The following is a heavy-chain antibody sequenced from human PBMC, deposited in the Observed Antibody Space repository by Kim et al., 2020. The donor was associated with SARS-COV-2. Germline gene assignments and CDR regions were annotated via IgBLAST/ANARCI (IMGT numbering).Heavy chain of an antibody. D-gene: IGHD3-3*01. J-gene: IGHJ4*02. CDR3: ARGYYDFWSGYLQFDY. V-gene: IGHV3-21*01. Sequence: VKGRFTISRDNAKKSLYLQMNSLRAEDTAVYYCARGYYDFWSGYLQFDYWGQGTLVTVSS.